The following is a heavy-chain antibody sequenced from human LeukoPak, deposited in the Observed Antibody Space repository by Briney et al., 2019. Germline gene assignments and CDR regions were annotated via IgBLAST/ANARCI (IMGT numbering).Heavy chain of an antibody. CDR1: GGSISNKY. CDR2: IYYTGST. V-gene: IGHV4-59*08. D-gene: IGHD2-2*01. J-gene: IGHJ4*02. CDR3: ARRGSSRPYYFDY. Sequence: PSETLSLTCSISGGSISNKYWSWIRQPPGKGLEWIGYIYYTGSTSYNPSLKSRVTISLDKSKNQFSLKLTSVTAADTAVYYCARRGSSRPYYFDYWGQGSLVTVSS.